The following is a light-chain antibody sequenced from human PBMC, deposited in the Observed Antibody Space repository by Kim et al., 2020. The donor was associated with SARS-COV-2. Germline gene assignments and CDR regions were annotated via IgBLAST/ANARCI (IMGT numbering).Light chain of an antibody. CDR2: DVT. V-gene: IGLV2-11*01. CDR1: SSDVCGYNY. J-gene: IGLJ2*01. CDR3: CSYTGTYTFEV. Sequence: QSVTISCTGTSSDVCGYNYVSWYQQPPGKAPKLIIYDVTKRPSGVPDRFSGSKSGNRASLTVSGLQAEDEADYYCCSYTGTYTFEVFGGGTQLTVL.